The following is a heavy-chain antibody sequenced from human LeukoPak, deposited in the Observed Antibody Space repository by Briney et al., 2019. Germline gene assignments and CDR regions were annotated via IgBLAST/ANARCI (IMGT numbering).Heavy chain of an antibody. CDR3: ARPGKYSSGIPYYFDY. D-gene: IGHD6-19*01. J-gene: IGHJ4*02. CDR1: GYTFTSYA. Sequence: ASVKLSCKASGYTFTSYAMNWVRQAPGQGLEWMGWINTNTGNPTYAPGFTGRFVFFLDTSVSTAYLQISSLKAEDTAVYYCARPGKYSSGIPYYFDYWGQGTLVTVSS. V-gene: IGHV7-4-1*02. CDR2: INTNTGNP.